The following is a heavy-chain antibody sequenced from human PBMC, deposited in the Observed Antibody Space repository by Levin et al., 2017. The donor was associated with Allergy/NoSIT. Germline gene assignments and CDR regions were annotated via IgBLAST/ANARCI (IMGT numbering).Heavy chain of an antibody. CDR3: ARAGAVGTVDY. Sequence: GGSLRLSCAASGLTFSNYWMSWVRQAPGKGLEWVANIKQDGSEKYHVDSVKGRFTISRDNAKNSLYLQMNSLRVEDTAVYYCARAGAVGTVDYWGQGTLVTVSS. J-gene: IGHJ4*02. CDR1: GLTFSNYW. CDR2: IKQDGSEK. D-gene: IGHD6-13*01. V-gene: IGHV3-7*01.